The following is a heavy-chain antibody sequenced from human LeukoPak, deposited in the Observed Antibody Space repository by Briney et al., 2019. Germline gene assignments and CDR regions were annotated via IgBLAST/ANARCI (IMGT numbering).Heavy chain of an antibody. CDR2: SYTSGST. Sequence: SETLSLTCTVSGGSISSGSYYWSWIRQPAGKGLEWTGRSYTSGSTNYNPSLKSRVTISVDTSKNQFSLKLSSVTAADTAVYYCARGQNDYYDSSGYYFYYYYYMDVWGKGTTATVSS. CDR1: GGSISSGSYY. D-gene: IGHD3-22*01. J-gene: IGHJ6*03. V-gene: IGHV4-61*02. CDR3: ARGQNDYYDSSGYYFYYYYYMDV.